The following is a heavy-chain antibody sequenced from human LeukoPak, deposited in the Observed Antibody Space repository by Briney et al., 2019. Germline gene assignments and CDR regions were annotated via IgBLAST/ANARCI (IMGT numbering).Heavy chain of an antibody. CDR1: GVTFSSYA. CDR3: AKDTPSGYDVLIDY. Sequence: GGSLRLSCAASGVTFSSYAMSWVRQAPGKGLEWVSAISGSGGSTYYADSVKGRFTISRDNSKNTLYLQMNSLRAEDTAVYYCAKDTPSGYDVLIDYWGQGTLVTVSS. CDR2: ISGSGGST. J-gene: IGHJ4*02. V-gene: IGHV3-23*01. D-gene: IGHD5-12*01.